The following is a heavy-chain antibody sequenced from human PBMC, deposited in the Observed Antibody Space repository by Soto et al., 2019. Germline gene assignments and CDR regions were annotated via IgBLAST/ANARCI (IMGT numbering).Heavy chain of an antibody. J-gene: IGHJ6*02. CDR2: ISGRNTFT. CDR1: GFTFSDYY. CDR3: ARDGGVIIPGAIGGGYGLDV. D-gene: IGHD2-2*02. Sequence: ALRLSCAASGFTFSDYYMSWIRQAPGKGLEWISYISGRNTFTQYADSVKGRFTISRDNAKNSLYLQLNSLIAEDTAVYYCARDGGVIIPGAIGGGYGLDVWGQGTTVTVSS. V-gene: IGHV3-11*06.